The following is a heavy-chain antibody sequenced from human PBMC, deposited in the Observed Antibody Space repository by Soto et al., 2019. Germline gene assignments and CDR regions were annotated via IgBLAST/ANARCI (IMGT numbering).Heavy chain of an antibody. CDR3: ARWYCSSTSCDSYYYYGMDV. CDR2: MNPNSGNT. V-gene: IGHV1-8*01. CDR1: GYTFTSYD. D-gene: IGHD2-2*01. J-gene: IGHJ6*02. Sequence: WASVKVSCKASGYTFTSYDINWVRQATGQGLEWMGWMNPNSGNTGYAQKFQGRVTMTRNTSISTAYMELSSLRSEDTAVYYCARWYCSSTSCDSYYYYGMDVWGQGTTVTVSS.